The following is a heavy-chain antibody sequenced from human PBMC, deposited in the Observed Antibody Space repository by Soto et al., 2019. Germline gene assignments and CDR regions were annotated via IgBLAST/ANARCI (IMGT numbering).Heavy chain of an antibody. CDR2: ISNNGNT. J-gene: IGHJ4*02. D-gene: IGHD1-7*01. CDR1: GGSLSSYR. Sequence: XTLSLRCTVSGGSLSSYRWSWIRQPAWKGLEWIGRISNNGNTKYNPSLKSRVTVSVDTSRKQFFLNLHSVTAADSAVYFCGRESGETWDYEDYWGQGTPGTVSS. CDR3: GRESGETWDYEDY. V-gene: IGHV4-4*07.